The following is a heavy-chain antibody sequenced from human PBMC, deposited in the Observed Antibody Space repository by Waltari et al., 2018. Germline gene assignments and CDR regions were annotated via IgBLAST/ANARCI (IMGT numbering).Heavy chain of an antibody. D-gene: IGHD4-17*01. CDR1: GFTFSGSA. Sequence: EVQLVESGGGFVQPGGSLKLSCAASGFTFSGSAMHWVRQASGQGLGWVGRIRSKANSYATAYAASVKGRFTISRDDSKNTAYLQMNSLKTEDTAVYYCTRLGTAFTVDYDEENFDYWGQGTLVTVSS. CDR3: TRLGTAFTVDYDEENFDY. V-gene: IGHV3-73*01. J-gene: IGHJ4*02. CDR2: IRSKANSYAT.